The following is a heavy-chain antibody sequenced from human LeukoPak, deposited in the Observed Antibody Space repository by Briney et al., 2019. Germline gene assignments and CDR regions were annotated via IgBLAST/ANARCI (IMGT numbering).Heavy chain of an antibody. J-gene: IGHJ3*02. Sequence: PGGSLRLSCAASGFTFSSYSMNWVRQAPGKGLEWVSSISSSSSYIYYADSVKGRFTISRDNAKNSLYLQMNSLRAEDTAVYYCARDGSSFALGAFDIWGQGTMVTVSS. V-gene: IGHV3-21*01. D-gene: IGHD6-13*01. CDR3: ARDGSSFALGAFDI. CDR2: ISSSSSYI. CDR1: GFTFSSYS.